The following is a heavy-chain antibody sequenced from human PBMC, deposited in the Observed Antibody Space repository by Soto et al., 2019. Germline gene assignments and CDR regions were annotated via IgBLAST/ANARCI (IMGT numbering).Heavy chain of an antibody. J-gene: IGHJ3*02. CDR2: IYYRGST. V-gene: IGHV4-39*01. CDR1: GGSISSSSYY. Sequence: QLQLQESGPGLVKPSETLSLTCTVSGGSISSSSYYWGWIRQPPGKGLEWIGSIYYRGSTYYNPSLKIRVTICVDTSKNQFSRKLSSVPAADTAVYYCAGSIDSRWVDAFDIWGQGTMVTVSS. D-gene: IGHD1-26*01. CDR3: AGSIDSRWVDAFDI.